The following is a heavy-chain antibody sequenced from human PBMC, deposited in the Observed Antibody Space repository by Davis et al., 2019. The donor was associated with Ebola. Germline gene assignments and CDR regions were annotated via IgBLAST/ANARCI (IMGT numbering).Heavy chain of an antibody. CDR2: IIPIFGTA. V-gene: IGHV1-18*04. CDR3: ARDNGGSSPHYYYYYYGMDV. D-gene: IGHD6-6*01. CDR1: GYSFTSYW. J-gene: IGHJ6*02. Sequence: GESLKISCKGSGYSFTSYWISWVRQAPGQGLEWMGGIIPIFGTANYAQKLQGRVTMTTDTSTSTAYMELRSLRSDDTAVYYCARDNGGSSPHYYYYYYGMDVWGQGTTVTVSS.